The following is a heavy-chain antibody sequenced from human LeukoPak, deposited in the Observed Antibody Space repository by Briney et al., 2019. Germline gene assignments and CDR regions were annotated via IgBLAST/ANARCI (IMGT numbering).Heavy chain of an antibody. CDR2: IENNDGTT. V-gene: IGHV3-23*01. CDR3: ANLYYDFPF. J-gene: IGHJ4*02. CDR1: GVTLSNYA. D-gene: IGHD3/OR15-3a*01. Sequence: GGSLRLSCVASGVTLSNYAMSWVRQAPGKGLEWVSSIENNDGTTYYADSMKGRFTISRDKSKHMVYLQMNSLRAEDTAMYYCANLYYDFPFWGQGTLVTVSS.